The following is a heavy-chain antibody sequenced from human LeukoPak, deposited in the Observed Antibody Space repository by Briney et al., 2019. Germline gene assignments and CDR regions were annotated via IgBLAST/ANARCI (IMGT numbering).Heavy chain of an antibody. D-gene: IGHD2-15*01. CDR3: ATKSGTGAFDI. V-gene: IGHV4-30-2*01. Sequence: SETLSLTCTVSGGSISSGGYSWSWIRQPPGKGLEWIGYIYHSGSTYYNPSLKSRVTISVDRSKNQFSLKLSSVTAADTAVYYCATKSGTGAFDIWGQGTMVTVSS. J-gene: IGHJ3*02. CDR1: GGSISSGGYS. CDR2: IYHSGST.